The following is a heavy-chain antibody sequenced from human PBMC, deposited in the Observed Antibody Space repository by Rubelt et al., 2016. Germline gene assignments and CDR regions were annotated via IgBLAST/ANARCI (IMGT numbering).Heavy chain of an antibody. CDR2: IIPIFGTA. V-gene: IGHV1-69*01. CDR1: GGTFSSYA. D-gene: IGHD3-10*01. J-gene: IGHJ4*02. Sequence: QVQLVQSGAEVKKPGSSVKVSCKASGGTFSSYAINWVRQAPGQGLEWMGGIIPIFGTANYAQKFQGRVTITADESTSTAYMGLSSLGSEDTAVYYCARDKGHMVRGVIISEFDYWGQGTLVTVSS. CDR3: ARDKGHMVRGVIISEFDY.